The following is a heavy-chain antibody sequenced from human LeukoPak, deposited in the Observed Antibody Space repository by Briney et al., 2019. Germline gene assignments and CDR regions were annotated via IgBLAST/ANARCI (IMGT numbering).Heavy chain of an antibody. D-gene: IGHD3-10*01. Sequence: GGSLRLSCAASGFTFSSYGMSWVRQAPGKGLEWVSAISGSGGSTYYADSVKGRFTISRDNSKNTLCLQMNSLRAEDTAVYYCAKDLGYGSGTYSFFDYWGQGTLVTVSS. CDR1: GFTFSSYG. CDR2: ISGSGGST. J-gene: IGHJ4*02. CDR3: AKDLGYGSGTYSFFDY. V-gene: IGHV3-23*01.